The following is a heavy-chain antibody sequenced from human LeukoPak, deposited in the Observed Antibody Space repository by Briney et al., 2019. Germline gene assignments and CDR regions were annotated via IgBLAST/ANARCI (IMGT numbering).Heavy chain of an antibody. J-gene: IGHJ4*02. D-gene: IGHD3-9*01. CDR3: ARDYDILTGASKLDY. CDR2: ISAYNGNT. V-gene: IGHV1-18*04. CDR1: GYTFTSYG. Sequence: ASVKGACKASGYTFTSYGISWVRQAPGQGIEWMGWISAYNGNTNYAQKLQGRVTMTTDTSTSTAYMELRSLRSDDTAVYYCARDYDILTGASKLDYWGQGTLVTVSS.